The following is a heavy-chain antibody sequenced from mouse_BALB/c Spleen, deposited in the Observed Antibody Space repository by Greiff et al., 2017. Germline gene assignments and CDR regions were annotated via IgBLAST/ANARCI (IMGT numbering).Heavy chain of an antibody. Sequence: EVQLVESGGGLVKLGGSLKLSCAASGFTFSSYYMSWVRQTPEKRLELVAAINSNGGSTYYPDTVKGRFTISRDNAKNTLYLQMSSLKSEDTALYYCARPITTVVATDAMDYWGQGTSVTVSS. V-gene: IGHV5-6-2*01. CDR3: ARPITTVVATDAMDY. J-gene: IGHJ4*01. CDR1: GFTFSSYY. D-gene: IGHD1-1*01. CDR2: INSNGGST.